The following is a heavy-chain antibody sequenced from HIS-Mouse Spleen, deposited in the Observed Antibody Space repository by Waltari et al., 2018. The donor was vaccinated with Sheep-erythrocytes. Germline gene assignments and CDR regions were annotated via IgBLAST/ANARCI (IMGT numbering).Heavy chain of an antibody. D-gene: IGHD3-3*01. CDR1: GYSFTSYW. CDR2: IYPGDSDT. Sequence: EVQLVQSGAEVKKPGESLKISCKGSGYSFTSYWIGWVGQMPGKGLEWMGIIYPGDSDTSYSPSFQGQVTISADKSISTAYLQWSSLKASDTAMYYCARRTYYDFWSGYYTDAFDIWGQGTMVTVSS. CDR3: ARRTYYDFWSGYYTDAFDI. J-gene: IGHJ3*02. V-gene: IGHV5-51*03.